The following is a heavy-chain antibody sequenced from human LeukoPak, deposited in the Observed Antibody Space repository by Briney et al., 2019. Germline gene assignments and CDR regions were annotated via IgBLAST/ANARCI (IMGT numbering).Heavy chain of an antibody. CDR3: ARRSALFGWFAP. CDR1: GGSFSGYY. D-gene: IGHD2-21*01. Sequence: PSETLSLTCAVYGGSFSGYYWSWIRQPPGKGLEWIGEINHSGSTNYNPSLKSRVTISVDTSKNQFSLKLSSVTAADTAVYYWARRSALFGWFAPWGEGTLVTVSS. J-gene: IGHJ5*02. CDR2: INHSGST. V-gene: IGHV4-34*01.